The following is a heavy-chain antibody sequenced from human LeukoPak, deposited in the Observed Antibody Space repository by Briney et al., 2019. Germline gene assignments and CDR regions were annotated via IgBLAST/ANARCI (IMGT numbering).Heavy chain of an antibody. CDR1: GFTFSNYW. V-gene: IGHV3-7*01. Sequence: PGGSLRLSCAASGFTFSNYWMSWVRQAPGKGLEWVANIREDGSEKYYVDSVKGQFTISRDNAKNSLYLQMNSLRAEDTAVYYCARDAVNYYDSSGYYGYWGQGTLVTVSS. CDR2: IREDGSEK. D-gene: IGHD3-22*01. J-gene: IGHJ4*02. CDR3: ARDAVNYYDSSGYYGY.